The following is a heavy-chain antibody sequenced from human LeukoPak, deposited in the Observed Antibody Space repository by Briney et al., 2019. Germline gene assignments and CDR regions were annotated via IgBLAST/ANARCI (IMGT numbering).Heavy chain of an antibody. CDR2: INHSGST. CDR3: ARGNTRGRRSYVYVWGSYRPLIDY. CDR1: GGSFSGYY. V-gene: IGHV4-34*01. Sequence: SETLSLTCAVYGGSFSGYYWSWIRQPPGKGLEWIGEINHSGSTNYNPSLKSRVTISVDTSKNQFSLKLSSVTAADTAVYYCARGNTRGRRSYVYVWGSYRPLIDYWGQGTLITVSS. J-gene: IGHJ4*02. D-gene: IGHD3-16*02.